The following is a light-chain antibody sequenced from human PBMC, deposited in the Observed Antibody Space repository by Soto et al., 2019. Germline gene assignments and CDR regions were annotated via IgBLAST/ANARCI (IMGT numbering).Light chain of an antibody. CDR3: QQYHSYWT. CDR1: QNIRSR. CDR2: DAS. V-gene: IGKV1-5*01. J-gene: IGKJ1*01. Sequence: DFQMTQSPSTLSASVGDRVTITCRASQNIRSRLAWSQQKPGKAPKLLIYDASSLESGVPQRFSGSGSGTEFTLTIGSLQTDDFSTYYCQQYHSYWTFGQGTKVDIK.